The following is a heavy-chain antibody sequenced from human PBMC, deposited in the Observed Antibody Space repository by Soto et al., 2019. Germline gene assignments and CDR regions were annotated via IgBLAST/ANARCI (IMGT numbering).Heavy chain of an antibody. V-gene: IGHV1-69*01. D-gene: IGHD3-16*01. CDR1: GGTFSSRA. CDR3: AKSRGGTFLGCNGMDI. Sequence: QVQLVQSGPEVKKTGTSVKDSCKASGGTFSSRAISWVRQAPGQGLKWMGGIIPVYGRVNYAEKFQDRVTITADESTGTVYMELSNLRSEDTALYYCAKSRGGTFLGCNGMDIWGQGTTVSVSS. J-gene: IGHJ6*02. CDR2: IIPVYGRV.